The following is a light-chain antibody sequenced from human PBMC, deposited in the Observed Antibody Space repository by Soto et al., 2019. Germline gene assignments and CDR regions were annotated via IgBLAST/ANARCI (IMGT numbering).Light chain of an antibody. Sequence: DIQMTQSPSSLSASVGDRVTITCRTSQSIRDYLNWYQQKPGKAPNLLIYAVSTLHSGVPSRFSGSGSGTEFTLTISDLQPDDFATYYCQQYETFSGTFGPGTKVEI. CDR1: QSIRDY. CDR3: QQYETFSGT. V-gene: IGKV1-39*01. J-gene: IGKJ1*01. CDR2: AVS.